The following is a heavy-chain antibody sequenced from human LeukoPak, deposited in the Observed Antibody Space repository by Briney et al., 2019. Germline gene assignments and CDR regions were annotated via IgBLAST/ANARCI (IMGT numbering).Heavy chain of an antibody. V-gene: IGHV3-23*01. CDR3: AKGAAAGMDAFDI. Sequence: LEXVSAISGSGGSTYYADSVKGRFTISRDNSKNTLYLQMNSLRAEDTAVYYCAKGAAAGMDAFDIWGQGTMVTVSS. CDR2: ISGSGGST. D-gene: IGHD6-13*01. J-gene: IGHJ3*02.